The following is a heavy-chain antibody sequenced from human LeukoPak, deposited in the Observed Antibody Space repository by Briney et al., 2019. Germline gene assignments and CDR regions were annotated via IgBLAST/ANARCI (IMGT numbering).Heavy chain of an antibody. CDR1: GGSISGSDYY. D-gene: IGHD2-2*01. J-gene: IGHJ3*01. V-gene: IGHV4-39*01. Sequence: SETLSLTCTVSGGSISGSDYYWGWVRQPPGKGLEWIGSISYSGSTYYNPSLKSRVTMFVDMSNNQFSLKLRSVTAADTAVYYCARSYCSSTTCYAVGAFDVWGQGTMVTVSS. CDR2: ISYSGST. CDR3: ARSYCSSTTCYAVGAFDV.